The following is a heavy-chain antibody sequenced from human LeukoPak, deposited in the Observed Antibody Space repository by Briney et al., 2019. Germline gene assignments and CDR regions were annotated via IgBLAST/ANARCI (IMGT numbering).Heavy chain of an antibody. J-gene: IGHJ3*02. CDR3: ARECYDILTGCRTGRSFDI. CDR2: INHSGIT. V-gene: IGHV4-34*01. CDR1: GRSFSGYY. D-gene: IGHD3-9*01. Sequence: SETLSLTCAVYGRSFSGYYWTWIRQTPGKGLEWIGEINHSGITDCNPSLRSRVTISVDTSKNQFSLKLSSVTAADTAVYYCARECYDILTGCRTGRSFDIWGQGTMVTVSS.